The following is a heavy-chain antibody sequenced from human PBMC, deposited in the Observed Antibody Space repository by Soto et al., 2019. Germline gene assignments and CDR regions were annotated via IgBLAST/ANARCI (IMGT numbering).Heavy chain of an antibody. CDR1: GFTFSSYG. CDR2: ISYDGSNK. J-gene: IGHJ4*02. V-gene: IGHV3-30*18. Sequence: QVQLVESGGGVVQPGRSLRLSCAASGFTFSSYGMHWIREAPGKGLEWVAVISYDGSNKYYADSVKGRFTISRDNSKNTLYLQMNSLRAEDTAVYYCANEVDCSSTSCYAPNFDYWGQGTLVTVSS. D-gene: IGHD2-2*01. CDR3: ANEVDCSSTSCYAPNFDY.